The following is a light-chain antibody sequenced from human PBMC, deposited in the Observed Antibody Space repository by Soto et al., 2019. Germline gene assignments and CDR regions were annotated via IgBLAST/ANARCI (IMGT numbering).Light chain of an antibody. V-gene: IGLV1-44*01. CDR2: IYN. CDR1: SSNIGSYT. Sequence: QSVLTQPHSASGTPGQRVTISCSGSSSNIGSYTVNWYQQLPGTAPKLLIYIYNQRPSGVPDRFSGSKSGTSASLAISGLQSEDEDDYYCAAWDDSLKGWVFGGGTQLTVL. CDR3: AAWDDSLKGWV. J-gene: IGLJ3*02.